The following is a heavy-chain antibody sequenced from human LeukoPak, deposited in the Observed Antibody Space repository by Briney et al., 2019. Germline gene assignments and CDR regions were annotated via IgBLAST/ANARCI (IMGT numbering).Heavy chain of an antibody. Sequence: PGRSLRLSCAASGFTFSSYGMHWVRQAPGKGLEWVAVIWYDGSNKYYAGSVKGRFTISRDSSRNTLYLQMNSLRTEDTAEYYCARLASTVTSPLDYWGQGTLVTVSS. D-gene: IGHD4-11*01. CDR1: GFTFSSYG. CDR2: IWYDGSNK. V-gene: IGHV3-33*01. J-gene: IGHJ4*02. CDR3: ARLASTVTSPLDY.